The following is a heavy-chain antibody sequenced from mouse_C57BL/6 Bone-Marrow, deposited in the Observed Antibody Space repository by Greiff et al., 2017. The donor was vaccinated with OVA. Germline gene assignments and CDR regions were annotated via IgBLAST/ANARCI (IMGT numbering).Heavy chain of an antibody. V-gene: IGHV1-81*01. D-gene: IGHD1-1*01. CDR2: IYPSSGNT. Sequence: VQLQESGAELARPGASVKLSCKASGYTFTSYGISWVKQRTGQGLEWIGEIYPSSGNTFYNEKFKGKATLTADKSSSTAYMELRSLTSEDSAVYFCACFCYGSSYEDYWGQGTTLTVSS. J-gene: IGHJ2*01. CDR1: GYTFTSYG. CDR3: ACFCYGSSYEDY.